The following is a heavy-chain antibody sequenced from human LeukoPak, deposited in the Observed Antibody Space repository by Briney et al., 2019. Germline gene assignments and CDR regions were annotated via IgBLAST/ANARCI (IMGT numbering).Heavy chain of an antibody. Sequence: GGSLRLSCAASGFTFSDYYMSWIRQAPGKELEWVSYISSSGSTIYYADSVKGRFTISRDNAKNSLYLQMNSLRAEDTAVYYCARAPYCSSTSCYKGTNWYFDLWGRGTLVTVSS. CDR1: GFTFSDYY. CDR3: ARAPYCSSTSCYKGTNWYFDL. V-gene: IGHV3-11*01. D-gene: IGHD2-2*02. J-gene: IGHJ2*01. CDR2: ISSSGSTI.